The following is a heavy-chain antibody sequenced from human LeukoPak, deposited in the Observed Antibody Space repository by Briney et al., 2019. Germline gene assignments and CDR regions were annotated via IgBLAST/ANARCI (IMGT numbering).Heavy chain of an antibody. CDR3: ACGKSVDY. J-gene: IGHJ4*02. Sequence: ASVKVSFKASGYIFTNSGIIWVRQAPGQGLEWMGWVSAYNGNTNYAQKFQGRVTMTTDTSTTTVYMELRSLTSDDTAMYYCACGKSVDYWGQGTLVTVSS. D-gene: IGHD5-12*01. CDR1: GYIFTNSG. CDR2: VSAYNGNT. V-gene: IGHV1-18*01.